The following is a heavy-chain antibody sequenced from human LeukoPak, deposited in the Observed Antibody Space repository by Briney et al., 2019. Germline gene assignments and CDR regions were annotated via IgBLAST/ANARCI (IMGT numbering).Heavy chain of an antibody. CDR3: AADSVYDFWSGYSPRYGMDV. Sequence: SVNVSFKASGFTFTSSAMQGVGQAGGRRGEWIGWIVVGSGNTNYAQKFQGRVTITRDMSTSTAYMELSSLRSEDTAVYYCAADSVYDFWSGYSPRYGMDVWGQGTTVTVSS. V-gene: IGHV1-58*02. D-gene: IGHD3-3*01. CDR1: GFTFTSSA. CDR2: IVVGSGNT. J-gene: IGHJ6*02.